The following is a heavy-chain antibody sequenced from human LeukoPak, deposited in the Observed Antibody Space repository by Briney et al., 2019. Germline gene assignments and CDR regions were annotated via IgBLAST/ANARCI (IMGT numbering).Heavy chain of an antibody. CDR2: INPDGTKK. V-gene: IGHV3-7*01. D-gene: IGHD5-18*01. CDR3: ASQPAVVDLDC. Sequence: GGSLRLSCAASGFTFTSYWMTWVRQAPGKGLEWVANINPDGTKKTYVDSVKGRFTISRDNAENSPHLQMNSLRVEDTAVYYCASQPAVVDLDCWGQGTLVTVSS. J-gene: IGHJ4*02. CDR1: GFTFTSYW.